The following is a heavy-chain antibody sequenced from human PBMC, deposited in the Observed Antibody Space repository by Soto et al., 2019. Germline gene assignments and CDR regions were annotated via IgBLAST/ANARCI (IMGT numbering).Heavy chain of an antibody. CDR1: GFTFSSYA. Sequence: QVQLVESGGGVVQPGRSLRLSCAASGFTFSSYAMHWVRQAPGKGLEWVAVISYDGSIQYYADSVKGRFTISRDNSKNTLYLQMNSLRPQDTAVYYCARAEAVAGPYYFDHWGQGTLVTVSS. J-gene: IGHJ4*02. CDR2: ISYDGSIQ. D-gene: IGHD6-19*01. CDR3: ARAEAVAGPYYFDH. V-gene: IGHV3-30-3*01.